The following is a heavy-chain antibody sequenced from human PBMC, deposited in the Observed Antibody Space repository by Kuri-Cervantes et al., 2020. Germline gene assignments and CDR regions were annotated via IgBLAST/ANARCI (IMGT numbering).Heavy chain of an antibody. J-gene: IGHJ4*02. CDR3: ASDTYDSSGYYYVDQ. V-gene: IGHV3-21*01. Sequence: LSLTCAASGFTFSTYSMNWVRQAPGKGLEWVSSISYSSIYIYYADSVKGRFTISRDNAKNSLYLQMNSLRAEDTAVYYCASDTYDSSGYYYVDQWGQGTLVTVSS. D-gene: IGHD3-22*01. CDR1: GFTFSTYS. CDR2: ISYSSIYI.